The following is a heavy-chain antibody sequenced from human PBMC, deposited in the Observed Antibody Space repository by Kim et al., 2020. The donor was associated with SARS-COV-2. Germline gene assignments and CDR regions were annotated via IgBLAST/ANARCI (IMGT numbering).Heavy chain of an antibody. CDR2: IYHSGST. CDR1: GGSISSSNW. D-gene: IGHD6-13*01. CDR3: ARTTYSSSWYQDYHYYGMDV. J-gene: IGHJ6*02. V-gene: IGHV4-4*02. Sequence: SETLSLTCAVSGGSISSSNWWSWVRQPPGKGLEWIGEIYHSGSTNYNPSLKSRVTISVDKSKNQFSLKLSSVTAADTAVYYCARTTYSSSWYQDYHYYGMDVWGQGTTVTVSS.